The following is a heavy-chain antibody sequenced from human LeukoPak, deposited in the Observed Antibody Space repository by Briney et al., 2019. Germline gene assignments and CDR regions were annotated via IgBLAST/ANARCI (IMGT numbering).Heavy chain of an antibody. CDR2: IIPVLSTA. D-gene: IGHD3-16*01. Sequence: SVKVSCKASGDTFSRYAISWVRQAPGQGLEWMGGIIPVLSTANYAQKFQDRVTITADESTSTTYMELSSLKSEDTAVYYCATTGGDIYYYYMDVWGKGTLVTVSS. CDR1: GDTFSRYA. CDR3: ATTGGDIYYYYMDV. J-gene: IGHJ6*03. V-gene: IGHV1-69*13.